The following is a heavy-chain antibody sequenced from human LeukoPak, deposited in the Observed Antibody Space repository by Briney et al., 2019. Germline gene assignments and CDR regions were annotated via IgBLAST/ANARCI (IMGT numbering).Heavy chain of an antibody. CDR3: ARDREGPSTVVTPGWYFDL. V-gene: IGHV1-18*01. CDR1: GYDFTSVG. CDR2: ISPYNGNT. J-gene: IGHJ2*01. D-gene: IGHD4-23*01. Sequence: GASVKVSCKASGYDFTSVGITWVRRAPGQGLEWMGWISPYNGNTRYAQKFQGRVAMTTDTSTTTAYMELRGLRSDDTAVYYCARDREGPSTVVTPGWYFDLWGRSTLVTVSS.